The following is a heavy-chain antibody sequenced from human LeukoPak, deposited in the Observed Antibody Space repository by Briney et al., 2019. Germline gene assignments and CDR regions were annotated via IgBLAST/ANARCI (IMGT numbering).Heavy chain of an antibody. CDR3: ARSLDASWLQCPEF. Sequence: ASVKVSCKASGYTFTSYGITWVRQAPGQGLEWMGWINTYSGNTNYAQKLQGRVTVTTDTSTSTAYMELRSLRSDDTAVYYCARSLDASWLQCPEFWGQGTLVTVSP. D-gene: IGHD5-24*01. V-gene: IGHV1-18*01. J-gene: IGHJ4*02. CDR2: INTYSGNT. CDR1: GYTFTSYG.